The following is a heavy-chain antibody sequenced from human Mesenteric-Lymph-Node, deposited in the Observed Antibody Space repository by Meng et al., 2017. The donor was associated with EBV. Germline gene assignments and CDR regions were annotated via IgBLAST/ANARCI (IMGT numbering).Heavy chain of an antibody. CDR3: ARDRGWELLDY. J-gene: IGHJ4*02. D-gene: IGHD1-26*01. Sequence: QVQLKESGPGLVKPSETLSLTCTVSGVSVSGDSFYWSWIRQPPGKGLEWIGFIYDSGITHYSPSLKSRVTISVDTSKNQFSLELRSMTPADTAVYYCARDRGWELLDYWGQGTLVTGSS. V-gene: IGHV4-61*01. CDR1: GVSVSGDSFY. CDR2: IYDSGIT.